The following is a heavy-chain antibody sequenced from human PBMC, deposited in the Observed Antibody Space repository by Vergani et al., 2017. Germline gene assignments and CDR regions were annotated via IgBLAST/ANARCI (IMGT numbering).Heavy chain of an antibody. V-gene: IGHV1-69*12. CDR2: IIPIFGTA. CDR3: AREGVRYCSGGSCNWFDP. Sequence: QVQLVQSGAEVKKPGSSVKVSCKASGGTFSSYAISWVRQAPGQGLEWMGGIIPIFGTANYAQKFQGRVTITADESTSTAYMELSSLRSEDTAVYYCAREGVRYCSGGSCNWFDPWGQGTLVTVSS. CDR1: GGTFSSYA. D-gene: IGHD2-15*01. J-gene: IGHJ5*02.